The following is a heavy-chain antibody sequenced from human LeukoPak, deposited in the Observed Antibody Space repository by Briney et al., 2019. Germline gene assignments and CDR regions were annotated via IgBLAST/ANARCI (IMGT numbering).Heavy chain of an antibody. Sequence: SETLSLTCTVSGGSISSYYWSWIRQPPGKGLEWIGYIYYNGSTNYNPSLKSRVTISVDTSKNQFSLKLNSVTAADTAVYYCAREPHSMKYYYGSGSLAGILDVWGKGTTVTVSS. CDR2: IYYNGST. J-gene: IGHJ6*04. D-gene: IGHD3-10*01. CDR1: GGSISSYY. V-gene: IGHV4-59*01. CDR3: AREPHSMKYYYGSGSLAGILDV.